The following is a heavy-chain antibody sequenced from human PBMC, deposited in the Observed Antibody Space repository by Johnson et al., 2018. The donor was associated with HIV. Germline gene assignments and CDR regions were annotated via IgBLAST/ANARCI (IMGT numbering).Heavy chain of an antibody. CDR1: GFSVSSNY. J-gene: IGHJ3*02. CDR3: AKPAAAARDAFDI. V-gene: IGHV3-66*04. D-gene: IGHD6-13*01. CDR2: IYSGGTT. Sequence: EVQLVESGGGLVQPGGSLRLSCAASGFSVSSNYMSWVRQAPGKGLEWVSVIYSGGTTLYADSVKGRFTISRDTSKNTLYLQMSRLRAEDTAVYYCAKPAAAARDAFDIWGQGTMVTVSS.